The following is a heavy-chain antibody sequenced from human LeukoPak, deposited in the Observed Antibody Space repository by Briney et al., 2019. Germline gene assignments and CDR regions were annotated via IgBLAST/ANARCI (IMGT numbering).Heavy chain of an antibody. V-gene: IGHV4-59*01. J-gene: IGHJ4*02. D-gene: IGHD4-23*01. CDR1: GGSISSYY. CDR2: IYYSGST. CDR3: ATSDYGGNSGPCFDY. Sequence: SETLSLTCTVSGGSISSYYWSWIRQPPGKGLEWIGYIYYSGSTNYNPSLKSRVTISVDTSKNQFSLKLSSVTAADTAVYYCATSDYGGNSGPCFDYWGQGTLVTVSS.